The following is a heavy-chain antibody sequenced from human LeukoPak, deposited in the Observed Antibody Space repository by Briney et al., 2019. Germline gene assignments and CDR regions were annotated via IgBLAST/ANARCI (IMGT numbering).Heavy chain of an antibody. D-gene: IGHD2-2*01. V-gene: IGHV4-61*02. CDR3: ARLRLPATLGAFDL. J-gene: IGHJ3*01. CDR2: INTSGRS. Sequence: SETLSLTCIVSGDSISSGNFYWSWIQQVAGKGLEWIGRINTSGRSNYNPSLNNRITISVDTSKNEFSLNLNSVTAADTAVYYCARLRLPATLGAFDLWGQGTLVTVSS. CDR1: GDSISSGNFY.